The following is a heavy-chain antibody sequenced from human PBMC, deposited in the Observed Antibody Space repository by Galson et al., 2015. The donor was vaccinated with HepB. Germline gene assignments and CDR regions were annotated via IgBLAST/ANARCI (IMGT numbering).Heavy chain of an antibody. V-gene: IGHV1-69*13. Sequence: SVKVSCKASGGTFSGYAISWVRQAPGQGLEWMGGIIPIFGTANYAQKFQGRVTITADESTSTAYMELSSLRSEDTAVYYCARLCSGGSCYSGPNWGQGTMVTVSS. CDR1: GGTFSGYA. J-gene: IGHJ3*01. D-gene: IGHD2-15*01. CDR3: ARLCSGGSCYSGPN. CDR2: IIPIFGTA.